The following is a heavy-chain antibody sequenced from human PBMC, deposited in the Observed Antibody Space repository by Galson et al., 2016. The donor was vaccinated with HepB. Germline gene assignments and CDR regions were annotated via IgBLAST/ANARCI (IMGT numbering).Heavy chain of an antibody. Sequence: SETLSLTCAVSGASISSNNWWTWVRQSPGKGLEWIGESYHGGSTYYNPSLKSRLSISLDKSKNQFSLRLSSVTAADTAVYFCASVRGGCSSTSCYIDSWDQGTLVTVSS. CDR2: SYHGGST. D-gene: IGHD2-2*01. J-gene: IGHJ4*02. CDR3: ASVRGGCSSTSCYIDS. V-gene: IGHV4-4*02. CDR1: GASISSNNW.